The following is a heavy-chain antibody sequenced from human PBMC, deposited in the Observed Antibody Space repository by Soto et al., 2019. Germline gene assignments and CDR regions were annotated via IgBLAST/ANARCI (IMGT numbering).Heavy chain of an antibody. CDR1: GGTFSSYA. CDR3: ASSPPVVPAAPYGMDV. CDR2: IIPIFGTA. D-gene: IGHD2-2*01. J-gene: IGHJ6*02. Sequence: QVQLVQSGAEVKKPGSSVKVSCKASGGTFSSYAISWVRQAPGQGLEWMGGIIPIFGTANYAQKFQGRVTITADESTSTAYMELSSLRSEDTAVYYCASSPPVVPAAPYGMDVWGQGTTVAASS. V-gene: IGHV1-69*01.